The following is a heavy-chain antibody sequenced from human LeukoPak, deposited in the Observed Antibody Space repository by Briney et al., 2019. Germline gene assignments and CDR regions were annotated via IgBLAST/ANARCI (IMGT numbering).Heavy chain of an antibody. V-gene: IGHV1-69*04. J-gene: IGHJ4*02. CDR2: IIPILGIA. CDR3: VISYCSGGSCPDY. D-gene: IGHD2-15*01. Sequence: SVKVSCKASGGTFSSYAISWVRQAPGQGLEWMGRIIPILGIANYAQKFQGRVTIAADKSTSTAYMELSSLRSEDTAVYYCVISYCSGGSCPDYWGQGTLVTVSS. CDR1: GGTFSSYA.